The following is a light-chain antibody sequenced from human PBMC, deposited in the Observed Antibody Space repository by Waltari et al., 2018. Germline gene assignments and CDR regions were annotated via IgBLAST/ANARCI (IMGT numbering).Light chain of an antibody. J-gene: IGKJ1*01. CDR3: QHYVNLPAT. Sequence: EVVLTQSPGTLSLSPGEGATLSCRANQGISHYLAWYQQKPGQAPRLLIYHASSRATGIPDRFSGSGSGTDFSLTISRLEPEDFAVYYCQHYVNLPATFGQGTKVEIK. V-gene: IGKV3-20*01. CDR2: HAS. CDR1: QGISHY.